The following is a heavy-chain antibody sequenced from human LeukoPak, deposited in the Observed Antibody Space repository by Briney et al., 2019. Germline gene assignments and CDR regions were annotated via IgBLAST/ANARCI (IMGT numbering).Heavy chain of an antibody. CDR2: IYSGGST. CDR3: AKIGSDFWSGYYTPFDY. V-gene: IGHV3-53*01. J-gene: IGHJ4*02. CDR1: GFTVSSNY. Sequence: PGGSLRLSCAASGFTVSSNYMSWVRQAPGKGLEWVSVIYSGGSTYYADSVKGRFTISRDNSKNTLYLQMNSLRAEDTAVYYCAKIGSDFWSGYYTPFDYWGQGTLVTVSS. D-gene: IGHD3-3*01.